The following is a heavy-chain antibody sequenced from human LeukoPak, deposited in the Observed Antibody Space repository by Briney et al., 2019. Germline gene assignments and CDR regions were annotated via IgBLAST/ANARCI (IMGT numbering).Heavy chain of an antibody. D-gene: IGHD3-22*01. CDR1: GDSIRTNS. CDR2: IYYSGNT. J-gene: IGHJ4*02. V-gene: IGHV4-59*01. Sequence: SETLSLTCTVSGDSIRTNSWSWIRQPPGKGLHWIGYIYYSGNTNSNPSLKSRVTISVDTSKNHFSLKLTSVTAADTAVYYCARARLDSSGYSFDYWGQGTLVTASS. CDR3: ARARLDSSGYSFDY.